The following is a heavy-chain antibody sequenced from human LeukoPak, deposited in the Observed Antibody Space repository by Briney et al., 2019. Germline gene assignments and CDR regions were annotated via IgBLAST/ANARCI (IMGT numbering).Heavy chain of an antibody. CDR1: GFTFSSHW. J-gene: IGHJ4*02. Sequence: GGSLRLSCVGSGFTFSSHWMSWVRQAPGKGLEWVAIINKDGSEQYYADSVKGRFTISGDNAKNSVYLQMDSLRAEDTAVHYCARAGNLDCWGQGTLVTVSS. CDR3: ARAGNLDC. CDR2: INKDGSEQ. V-gene: IGHV3-7*05.